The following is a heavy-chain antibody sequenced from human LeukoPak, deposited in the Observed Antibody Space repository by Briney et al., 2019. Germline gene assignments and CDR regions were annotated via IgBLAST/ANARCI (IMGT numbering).Heavy chain of an antibody. CDR2: INHSGST. CDR1: GGSISYYY. D-gene: IGHD2-2*01. Sequence: SETLSLTCTVSGGSISYYYWSWIRQPPGKGLEWIGEINHSGSTNYNPSLKSRVTISVDTSKNQFSLKLSSVTAADTAVYYCASLGFSSTSCYHNDYWGQGTLVTVSS. J-gene: IGHJ4*02. CDR3: ASLGFSSTSCYHNDY. V-gene: IGHV4-34*01.